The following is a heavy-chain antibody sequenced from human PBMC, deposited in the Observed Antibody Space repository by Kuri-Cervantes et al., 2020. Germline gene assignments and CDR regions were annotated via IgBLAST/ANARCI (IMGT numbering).Heavy chain of an antibody. D-gene: IGHD6-13*01. J-gene: IGHJ4*02. CDR2: IYHSGST. Sequence: SETLSLTCPVSGYSISSGYYWGWIRQPPGKGLEWIGSIYHSGSTYYNPSLKSRVTISVDTSKNQFSLKLSSVTAADTAVYYCARGGYSESTLWGQGTLVTVSS. V-gene: IGHV4-38-2*02. CDR1: GYSISSGYY. CDR3: ARGGYSESTL.